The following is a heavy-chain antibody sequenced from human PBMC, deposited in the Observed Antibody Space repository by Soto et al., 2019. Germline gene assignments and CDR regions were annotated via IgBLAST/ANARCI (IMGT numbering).Heavy chain of an antibody. CDR3: ARGSTDYYPGSGIFDF. J-gene: IGHJ4*02. CDR2: VTDNGGDT. D-gene: IGHD3-10*01. V-gene: IGHV3-23*01. Sequence: GGSLRLSCVASGITFGGRAMSWVRQAPGEGLEWVSTVTDNGGDTKSADSVRGRFTISRDNSKNTLYLQISSLRAEDSAVYYCARGSTDYYPGSGIFDFWGRGTLVTVSS. CDR1: GITFGGRA.